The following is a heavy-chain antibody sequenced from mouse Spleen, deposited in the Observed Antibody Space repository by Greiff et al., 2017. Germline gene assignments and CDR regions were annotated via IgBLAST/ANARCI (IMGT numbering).Heavy chain of an antibody. D-gene: IGHD2-1*01. J-gene: IGHJ2*01. CDR2: IDPFNGGT. Sequence: EVQLQQSGPELMKPGASVKISCKASGYSFTSYYMHWVKQSHGKSLEWIGYIDPFNGGTSYNQKFKGKATLTVDKSSSTAYMHLSSLTSEDSAVYYCARATLGDYWGQGTTLTVSS. CDR3: ARATLGDY. V-gene: IGHV1S135*01. CDR1: GYSFTSYY.